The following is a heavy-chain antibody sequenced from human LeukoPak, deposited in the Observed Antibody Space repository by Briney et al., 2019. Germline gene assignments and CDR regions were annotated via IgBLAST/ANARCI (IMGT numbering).Heavy chain of an antibody. V-gene: IGHV3-11*01. CDR3: AIYPTHIRYIVATM. CDR2: ISSSGRTI. CDR1: GFTFSDYY. D-gene: IGHD5-12*01. Sequence: GGSLRLSCAASGFTFSDYYMSWIRQAPGKGLEWVSYISSSGRTIYYADSVKGRFTISRDNAKNSLYLQMNSLRAEDTAVYYCAIYPTHIRYIVATMWGQGTLVTVSS. J-gene: IGHJ4*02.